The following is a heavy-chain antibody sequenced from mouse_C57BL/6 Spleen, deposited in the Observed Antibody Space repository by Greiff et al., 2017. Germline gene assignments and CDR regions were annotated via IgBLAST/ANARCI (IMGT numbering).Heavy chain of an antibody. J-gene: IGHJ1*03. V-gene: IGHV7-3*01. Sequence: EVKVVESGGGLVQPGGSLSLSCAASGFTFTDYYMSWVRQPPGKALEWLGFIRNKANGYTTEYSASVKGRFTISRDNSQSILYLQMNALRAEDSATYYCARLTGRYFDVWGTGTTVTVSS. D-gene: IGHD4-1*01. CDR2: IRNKANGYTT. CDR1: GFTFTDYY. CDR3: ARLTGRYFDV.